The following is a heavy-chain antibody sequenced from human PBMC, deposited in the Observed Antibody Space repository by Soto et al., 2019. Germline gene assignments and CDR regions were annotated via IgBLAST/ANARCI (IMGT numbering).Heavy chain of an antibody. J-gene: IGHJ4*02. CDR3: AKGYCSSTSCYIDY. CDR1: GFTFDDYA. CDR2: ISWNSGSI. D-gene: IGHD2-2*02. V-gene: IGHV3-9*01. Sequence: GGSLRLSCAASGFTFDDYAMHWVRQAPGKGLEWVSGISWNSGSIGYADSVKGRFTISRDNAKNSLYLQMNSLRAEDTALYYCAKGYCSSTSCYIDYWGQGTLVTVSS.